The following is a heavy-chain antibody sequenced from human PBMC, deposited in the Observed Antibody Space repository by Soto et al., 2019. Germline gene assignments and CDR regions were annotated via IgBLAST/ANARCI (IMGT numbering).Heavy chain of an antibody. CDR2: INAGNGNT. CDR1: GYTFTSYA. J-gene: IGHJ4*02. D-gene: IGHD1-26*01. CDR3: AREGPYSGSYYGIDY. V-gene: IGHV1-3*01. Sequence: ASVKVSCKASGYTFTSYAMHWVRQAPGQRPEWMGWINAGNGNTKYSQKFQGRVTITRDTSASTAYMELSSLRSEDTAVYYCAREGPYSGSYYGIDYWGQGTLVTVSS.